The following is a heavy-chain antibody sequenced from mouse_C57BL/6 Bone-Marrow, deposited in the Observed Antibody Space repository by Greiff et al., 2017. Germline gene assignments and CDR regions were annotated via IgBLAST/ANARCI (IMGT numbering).Heavy chain of an antibody. Sequence: EVKVVESGGGLVKPGGSLKLSCAASGFTFSSYTMSWVRQTPEKRLQWVAAISGGGGNTYYPDSVKGRFTISRDNDKNILYLQMSSLRSEDTALYYCSRQVTTVLATKYFDVWGTETTVTVSS. D-gene: IGHD1-1*01. V-gene: IGHV5-9*01. CDR2: ISGGGGNT. J-gene: IGHJ1*03. CDR3: SRQVTTVLATKYFDV. CDR1: GFTFSSYT.